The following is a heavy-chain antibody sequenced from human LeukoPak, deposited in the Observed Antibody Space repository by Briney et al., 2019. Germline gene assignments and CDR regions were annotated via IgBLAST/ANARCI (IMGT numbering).Heavy chain of an antibody. CDR3: ARRAGAYTHPYDY. Sequence: GGSLRLSCAASGFTFDDYTMHWVRQAPGKGLEWVSLITWAGGSTYYADSVKGRFTISIDNSKNTLYLQMNSLRAEDTAVYYCARRAGAYTHPYDYWGQGTLVTVS. J-gene: IGHJ4*02. D-gene: IGHD3-16*01. CDR1: GFTFDDYT. CDR2: ITWAGGST. V-gene: IGHV3-43*01.